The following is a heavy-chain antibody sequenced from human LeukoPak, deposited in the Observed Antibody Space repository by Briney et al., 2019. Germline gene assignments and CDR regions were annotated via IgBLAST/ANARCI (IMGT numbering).Heavy chain of an antibody. CDR2: INHSGSA. V-gene: IGHV4-34*01. Sequence: SETLSLTCTVSGGSISSYYWSWIRQPPGKGLEWIGEINHSGSANYNPSLKSRVTISVDTSKNQFSLKLSSVTAADTAVYYCARGPGEVGAYYGMDVWGQGTTVTVSS. D-gene: IGHD1-26*01. CDR1: GGSISSYY. CDR3: ARGPGEVGAYYGMDV. J-gene: IGHJ6*02.